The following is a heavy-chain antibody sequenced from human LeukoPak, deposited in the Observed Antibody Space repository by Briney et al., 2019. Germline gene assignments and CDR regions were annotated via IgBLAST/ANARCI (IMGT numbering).Heavy chain of an antibody. D-gene: IGHD1-26*01. CDR3: ARVGIVGPTAY. CDR2: ISSSSSYI. Sequence: GGSLRLSCAASGFTFSSYRMNWVRQAPGKGLEWVSSISSSSSYIYYADSVKGRFTISRDNAKNSLYLQMNSLRAEDTAVYYCARVGIVGPTAYWGQGTLVTVSS. J-gene: IGHJ4*02. V-gene: IGHV3-21*01. CDR1: GFTFSSYR.